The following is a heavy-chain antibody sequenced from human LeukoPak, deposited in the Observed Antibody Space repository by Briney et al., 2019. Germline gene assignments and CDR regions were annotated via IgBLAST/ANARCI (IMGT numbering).Heavy chain of an antibody. CDR1: GGSISSSSYY. V-gene: IGHV4-61*05. Sequence: PSETLSLTCTVSGGSISSSSYYWGWIRQPPGKGLEWIGYIYYSGSTNYNPSLKSRVTISVDTSKNQFSLKLSSVTAADTAVYYCARHDYSGSYRYFDYWGQGTLVTVSS. CDR2: IYYSGST. D-gene: IGHD1-26*01. J-gene: IGHJ4*02. CDR3: ARHDYSGSYRYFDY.